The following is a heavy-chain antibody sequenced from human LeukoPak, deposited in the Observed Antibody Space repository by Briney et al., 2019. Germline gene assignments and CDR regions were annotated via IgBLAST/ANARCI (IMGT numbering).Heavy chain of an antibody. V-gene: IGHV3-23*01. J-gene: IGHJ4*02. Sequence: GGSLRLSCAASGFTFSSYAVSWVRQAPGKGLGWVSAISGSGGSTYYADSVKGRFTISRDNSKNTLYLQMNSLRAEDTAVYYCAKETVSSTSCFYDYWGQGTLVTVSS. CDR1: GFTFSSYA. D-gene: IGHD2-2*01. CDR3: AKETVSSTSCFYDY. CDR2: ISGSGGST.